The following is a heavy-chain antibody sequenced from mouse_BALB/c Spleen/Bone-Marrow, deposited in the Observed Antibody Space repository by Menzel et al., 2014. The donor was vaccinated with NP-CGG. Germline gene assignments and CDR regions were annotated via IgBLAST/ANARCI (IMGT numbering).Heavy chain of an antibody. Sequence: EVKLMESGGGLVQPGGSLKLSCAASGFDFSRYWMTWVRQAPEKGLEWIGEINPDSSTINYTPSLKDKFIISRGNAKNTLSLQMRKVRSEDTALYYCAKDYYYGYFASWGQGTLVTVST. CDR2: INPDSSTI. CDR3: AKDYYYGYFAS. J-gene: IGHJ3*01. D-gene: IGHD1-2*01. CDR1: GFDFSRYW. V-gene: IGHV4-1*02.